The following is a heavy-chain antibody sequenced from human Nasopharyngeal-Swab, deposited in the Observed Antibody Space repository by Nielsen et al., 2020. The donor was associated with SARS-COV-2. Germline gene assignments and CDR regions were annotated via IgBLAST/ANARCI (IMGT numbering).Heavy chain of an antibody. CDR3: AKGAYCGGDCYGYFDY. V-gene: IGHV3-23*01. CDR2: ITGSGDYT. CDR1: GFTFSTST. Sequence: GGSLRLSCAASGFTFSTSTMSWVRQAPGKGLEWVSAITGSGDYTPYADSVKGRFTISRDNSKNTLYLQMNSLRAEDTAVYYCAKGAYCGGDCYGYFDYWGQGTLVTVSS. J-gene: IGHJ4*02. D-gene: IGHD2-21*02.